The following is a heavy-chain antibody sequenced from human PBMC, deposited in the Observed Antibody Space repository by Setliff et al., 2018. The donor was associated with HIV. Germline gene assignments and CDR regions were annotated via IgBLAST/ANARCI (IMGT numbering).Heavy chain of an antibody. CDR1: GNTFANHW. J-gene: IGHJ3*02. D-gene: IGHD2-21*01. CDR3: ARPLWSQSSDAFSI. Sequence: GESLKISCTGHGNTFANHWIAWVRQKPGKGLEWMGLIYTGDSQTTYSPAFQGQVTISADKSVNTAYLQWSSLKASDTAMYYCARPLWSQSSDAFSIWGQGTMVTVSS. CDR2: IYTGDSQT. V-gene: IGHV5-51*01.